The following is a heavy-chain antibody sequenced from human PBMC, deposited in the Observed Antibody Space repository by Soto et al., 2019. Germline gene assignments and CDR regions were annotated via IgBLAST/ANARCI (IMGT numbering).Heavy chain of an antibody. CDR2: IWYDGSNK. CDR1: GFTFSSYG. CDR3: ARDLFVDTSDY. D-gene: IGHD3-3*01. V-gene: IGHV3-33*01. Sequence: GGSLRLSCAASGFTFSSYGMHWVRQAPGKGLEWVAVIWYDGSNKYYADSVKGRFTISRDNSKNTLYLQMNSLRAEDTAVYYCARDLFVDTSDYWGQGTLVTVSS. J-gene: IGHJ4*02.